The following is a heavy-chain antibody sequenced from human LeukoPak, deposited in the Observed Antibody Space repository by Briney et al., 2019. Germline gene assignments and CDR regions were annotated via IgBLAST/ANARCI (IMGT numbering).Heavy chain of an antibody. D-gene: IGHD3-16*02. Sequence: PGGSPRLSCAASGFTFSSYSMNWVRQAPGKGREWVSSISSSSSYIYYADSVKGRFTISRDNAKNSLYLQINSLRAEDTAVVYCASTPPPAYVWGSYRLDAFDIWGQGTMVTVSS. CDR3: ASTPPPAYVWGSYRLDAFDI. V-gene: IGHV3-21*01. CDR2: ISSSSSYI. J-gene: IGHJ3*02. CDR1: GFTFSSYS.